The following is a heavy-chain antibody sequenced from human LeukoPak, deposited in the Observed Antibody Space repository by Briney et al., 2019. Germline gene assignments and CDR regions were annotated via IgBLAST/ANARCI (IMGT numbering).Heavy chain of an antibody. V-gene: IGHV3-23*01. J-gene: IGHJ4*02. CDR1: GLTFSTST. CDR2: IGGGATT. D-gene: IGHD2-2*01. Sequence: AGGSLRLSCVASGLTFSTSTFSWVRQAPGKGLEWVSAIGGGATTYYADSAKGRFAISRDNAKNTLSLHMDSLTAEDTAIYFCAKDGHCSSASCQFDYWGQGTLVTVSS. CDR3: AKDGHCSSASCQFDY.